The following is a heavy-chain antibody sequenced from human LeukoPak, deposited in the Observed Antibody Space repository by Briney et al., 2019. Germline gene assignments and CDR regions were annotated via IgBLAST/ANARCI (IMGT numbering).Heavy chain of an antibody. J-gene: IGHJ6*03. CDR1: GYSISSGYY. V-gene: IGHV4-38-2*02. Sequence: SETLSLTCTVSGYSISSGYYWGWIRQPPGKGLEWIGSIYHSGSTYYNPSLKSRVTISVDTSKNQFSLKLSSVTAADTAVYYCARDVRAVPGTYYYYMDVWGKGTTVTVSS. D-gene: IGHD6-13*01. CDR3: ARDVRAVPGTYYYYMDV. CDR2: IYHSGST.